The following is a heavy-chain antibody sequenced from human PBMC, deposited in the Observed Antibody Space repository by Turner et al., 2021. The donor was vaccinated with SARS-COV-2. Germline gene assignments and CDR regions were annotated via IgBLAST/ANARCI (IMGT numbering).Heavy chain of an antibody. CDR1: GGHINNNRYS. J-gene: IGHJ5*02. CDR2: VFHTGST. V-gene: IGHV4-39*01. CDR3: ARHEVNSYDASGYYTSP. Sequence: QLQLQESGPRLVKPSETLSLTCAVSGGHINNNRYSWGWIRQPPGKGLEWIGSVFHTGSTYYKSSLKRRVAISIDTSKNHFSLRLNSVTAADTAVYYCARHEVNSYDASGYYTSPWGQGILVAVSS. D-gene: IGHD3-22*01.